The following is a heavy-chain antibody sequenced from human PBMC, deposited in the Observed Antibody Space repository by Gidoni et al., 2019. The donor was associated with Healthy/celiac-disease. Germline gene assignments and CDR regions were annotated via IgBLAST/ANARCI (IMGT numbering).Heavy chain of an antibody. CDR2: IWYDGSNK. CDR3: ARGRYCSSTSCHSNWFDP. V-gene: IGHV3-33*01. CDR1: GFTFRSYG. D-gene: IGHD2-2*01. J-gene: IGHJ5*02. Sequence: QVQLVESGGGVVQPGRYLRLSCAASGFTFRSYGMHWVRQAPGKGLEWVAVIWYDGSNKYYADAVKGRFTISRDNSKNTLYLQMNSLRAEDTAVYYCARGRYCSSTSCHSNWFDPWGQGTLVTVSS.